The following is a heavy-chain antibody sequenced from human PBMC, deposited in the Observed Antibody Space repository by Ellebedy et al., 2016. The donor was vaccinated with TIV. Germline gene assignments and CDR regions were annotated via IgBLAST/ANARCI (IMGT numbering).Heavy chain of an antibody. J-gene: IGHJ4*02. V-gene: IGHV4-31*03. CDR3: ARSPGRNDYTIFN. CDR2: IYYSGST. CDR1: GGSISSGGYF. D-gene: IGHD4-11*01. Sequence: SETLSLTCTVSGGSISSGGYFWSWIRQHPGKGLEWIGYIYYSGSTSYNPSLKSRVTISVDTSKKQFSLKLSSLTAADTAVYYCARSPGRNDYTIFNWGQGTLVTVSS.